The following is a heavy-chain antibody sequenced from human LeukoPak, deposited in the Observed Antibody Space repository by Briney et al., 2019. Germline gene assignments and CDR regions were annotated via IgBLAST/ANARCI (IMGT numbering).Heavy chain of an antibody. V-gene: IGHV1-46*01. D-gene: IGHD4-23*01. J-gene: IGHJ5*02. CDR1: GYTFTSNY. CDR2: ISPSGGST. CDR3: ARDNSVEDTAWWFDP. Sequence: ASVKVSCKAFGYTFTSNYMHWVRQAPGQGPEWMGVISPSGGSTTYAQKFQGRVTLTRDMSTGTDYLELSSLRSEDTAVYYCARDNSVEDTAWWFDPWGQGTLVTVSS.